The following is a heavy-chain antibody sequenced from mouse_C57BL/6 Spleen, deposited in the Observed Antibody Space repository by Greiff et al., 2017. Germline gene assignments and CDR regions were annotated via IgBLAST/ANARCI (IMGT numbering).Heavy chain of an antibody. D-gene: IGHD2-4*01. Sequence: VMLVESGAELVRPGASVKLSCKASGYTFTDYYINWVKQRPGQGLEWIARIYPGSGNTYYNEKFKGKATLTAEKSSSTAYMQLISLTSEDSAVYFCARRGGYDYDSAWFAYWGQGTLVTVSA. J-gene: IGHJ3*01. CDR3: ARRGGYDYDSAWFAY. CDR1: GYTFTDYY. V-gene: IGHV1-76*01. CDR2: IYPGSGNT.